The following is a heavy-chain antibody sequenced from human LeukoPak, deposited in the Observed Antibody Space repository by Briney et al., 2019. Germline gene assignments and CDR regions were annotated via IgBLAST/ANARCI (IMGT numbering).Heavy chain of an antibody. V-gene: IGHV4-39*07. CDR1: GGSISSSSYY. CDR3: ARESITMVRGVIRNWFDP. J-gene: IGHJ5*02. Sequence: SETLSLTCTVSGGSISSSSYYWGWIRQPPGKGLEWIGSIYHSGSTYYNPSLKSRVTISVDTSKNQFSLKLSSVTAADTAVYYCARESITMVRGVIRNWFDPWGQGTLVTVSS. D-gene: IGHD3-10*01. CDR2: IYHSGST.